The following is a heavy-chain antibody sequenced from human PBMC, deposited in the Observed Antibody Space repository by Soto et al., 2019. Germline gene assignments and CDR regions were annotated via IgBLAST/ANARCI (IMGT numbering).Heavy chain of an antibody. V-gene: IGHV4-31*03. CDR3: ARGLDSYGYEGWFDP. D-gene: IGHD5-18*01. J-gene: IGHJ5*02. Sequence: QVQLQESGPGLVKPSQTLSLTCTVSGGSISSGGYYWSWIRQHPGKGLKWIGYIYYSGSTYYNPSFHSRVTISVDTSKNQFSLKLSSVSAADTAVYYCARGLDSYGYEGWFDPWGQGTLVTVSS. CDR2: IYYSGST. CDR1: GGSISSGGYY.